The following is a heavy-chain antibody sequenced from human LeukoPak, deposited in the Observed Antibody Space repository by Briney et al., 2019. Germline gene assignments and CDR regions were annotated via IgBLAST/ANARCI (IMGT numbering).Heavy chain of an antibody. CDR3: ARTPDIVVVTGPGRYYFDY. Sequence: GGSLRLSCAASGFTFSSYAMSWVRQAPGKGLEWVSAISGSGGSTYYADSVKGRFTISRDNSKNTLYLQMNSLRAEDTAVYYCARTPDIVVVTGPGRYYFDYWGQGTLVTVSS. V-gene: IGHV3-23*01. CDR2: ISGSGGST. J-gene: IGHJ4*02. CDR1: GFTFSSYA. D-gene: IGHD2-2*01.